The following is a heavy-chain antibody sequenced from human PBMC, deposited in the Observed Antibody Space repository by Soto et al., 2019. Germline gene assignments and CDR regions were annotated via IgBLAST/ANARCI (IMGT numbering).Heavy chain of an antibody. CDR2: IIPIFGTA. Sequence: SVKVSCKASGGTFSSYAISWVRQAPGQGLEWMGGIIPIFGTANYAQKFQGRVTITADKSTSTAYMELSSLRSEDTAVYYCASSFLAGGATNRPYYFDYWGQGTLVTVSS. V-gene: IGHV1-69*06. CDR3: ASSFLAGGATNRPYYFDY. J-gene: IGHJ4*02. D-gene: IGHD1-26*01. CDR1: GGTFSSYA.